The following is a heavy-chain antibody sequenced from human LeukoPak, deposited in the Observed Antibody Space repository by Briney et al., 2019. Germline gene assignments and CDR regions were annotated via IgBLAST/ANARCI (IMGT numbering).Heavy chain of an antibody. D-gene: IGHD6-13*01. V-gene: IGHV4-59*01. CDR2: IYYNEST. CDR1: GASISSYY. CDR3: ARGWDSSSWYPPNWFDP. J-gene: IGHJ5*02. Sequence: SETLSLTCTVSGASISSYYWSWIRQPPGKGLEWIGYIYYNESTNYNPSLKSRVTISIDTSKNQFSLRLSSVIAADTAVYYCARGWDSSSWYPPNWFDPWGQGTLVTVSS.